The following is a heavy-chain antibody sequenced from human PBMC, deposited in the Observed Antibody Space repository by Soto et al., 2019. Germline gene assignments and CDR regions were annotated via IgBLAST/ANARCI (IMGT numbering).Heavy chain of an antibody. CDR3: AKEGLLPLDAFDI. Sequence: GGSLRLSCAASGFTFSSYDMHWVRQTTGKGLEWVSVIGTSGDTYYAASVKGRFTISRENAKNSVYLQMNSLSSGDTAVYYCAKEGLLPLDAFDIWSQGTTVTVSS. J-gene: IGHJ3*02. V-gene: IGHV3-13*01. CDR1: GFTFSSYD. CDR2: IGTSGDT.